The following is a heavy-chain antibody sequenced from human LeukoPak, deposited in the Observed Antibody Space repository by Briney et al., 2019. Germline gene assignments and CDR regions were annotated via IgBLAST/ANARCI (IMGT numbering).Heavy chain of an antibody. CDR1: GGSISSSSYY. V-gene: IGHV4-39*01. Sequence: SETLSLTCTVSGGSISSSSYYWGWIRQPPGKGLEWIGSIYYSGSTYYNPSLKSRVTISVDTSKNQFSLKLSSVTAADTAVYYCARGSGYCSGGSCYYYYYGMDVWGQGTTVTVSS. CDR2: IYYSGST. CDR3: ARGSGYCSGGSCYYYYYGMDV. D-gene: IGHD2-15*01. J-gene: IGHJ6*02.